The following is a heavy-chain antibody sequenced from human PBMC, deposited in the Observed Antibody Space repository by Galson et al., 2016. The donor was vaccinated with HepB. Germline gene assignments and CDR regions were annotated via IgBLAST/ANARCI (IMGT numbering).Heavy chain of an antibody. J-gene: IGHJ6*02. V-gene: IGHV1-24*01. CDR2: FDPEDGET. D-gene: IGHD3-10*01. CDR1: GFTLTEIS. Sequence: SVKVSCKVSGFTLTEISMHWVRQAPGKGLEWMGGFDPEDGETIYAQKFQGRVTMIEDTSTDTAYMELSSLTSEDTAVYYCATNGSGSYSSYYHYGMDVWGQGTTVTVSS. CDR3: ATNGSGSYSSYYHYGMDV.